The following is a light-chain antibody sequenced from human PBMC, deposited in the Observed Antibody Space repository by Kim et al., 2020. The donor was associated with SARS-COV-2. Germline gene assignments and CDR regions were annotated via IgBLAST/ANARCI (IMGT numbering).Light chain of an antibody. CDR2: QDS. J-gene: IGLJ2*01. CDR3: QAWDSSTVV. Sequence: VSPGQTSSLTCSGDKLGDKYACWYQQKPGQSPVLVIYQDSKRPSGIPERFSGSNSGNTATLTISGTQAMDEANYYCQAWDSSTVVFGGGTQLTVL. V-gene: IGLV3-1*01. CDR1: KLGDKY.